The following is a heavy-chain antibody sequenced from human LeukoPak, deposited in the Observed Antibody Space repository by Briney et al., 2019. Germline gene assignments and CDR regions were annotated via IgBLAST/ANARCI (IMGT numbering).Heavy chain of an antibody. V-gene: IGHV1-2*04. CDR3: ARESGVCSSTSCYYYYYGMDV. D-gene: IGHD2-2*01. J-gene: IGHJ6*02. CDR2: INPNSGGT. Sequence: VASVKVSCKASGYTFTGYYMHWVRQAPGQGLEWMGWINPNSGGTNYAQKFQGWVTMTRDTSISTAYMELSRLRSDDTAVYYCARESGVCSSTSCYYYYYGMDVWGQGTTVTVSS. CDR1: GYTFTGYY.